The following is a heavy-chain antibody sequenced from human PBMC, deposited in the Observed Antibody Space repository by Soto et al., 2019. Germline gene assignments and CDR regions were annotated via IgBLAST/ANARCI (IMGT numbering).Heavy chain of an antibody. V-gene: IGHV6-1*01. Sequence: SQTLSLTCAISGDSVSSNSAAWNWIRQSPSRGLEWPGRTYYRSKWYNDYAVSVKSRITINPDTSKNQFSLQLNSVTPEDTAVYYCARGYITGTSYPPHYFDYWGQGTLVTVSS. CDR1: GDSVSSNSAA. D-gene: IGHD1-20*01. CDR3: ARGYITGTSYPPHYFDY. CDR2: TYYRSKWYN. J-gene: IGHJ4*02.